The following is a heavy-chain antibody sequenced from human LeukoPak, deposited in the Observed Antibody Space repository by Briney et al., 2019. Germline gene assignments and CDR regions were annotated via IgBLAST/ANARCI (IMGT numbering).Heavy chain of an antibody. D-gene: IGHD4-17*01. CDR3: ARAPTSVPNHRLDS. CDR2: VNANSGNT. J-gene: IGHJ4*02. V-gene: IGHV1-8*01. Sequence: ASVKVSCKASGYTFKHYDINWVRQAAGQRLEGVGLVNANSGNTGYAQKFQRRVTMTRNTSISTVYMEVNSLTSEDTAVYYCARAPTSVPNHRLDSWGRGTLVAVSS. CDR1: GYTFKHYD.